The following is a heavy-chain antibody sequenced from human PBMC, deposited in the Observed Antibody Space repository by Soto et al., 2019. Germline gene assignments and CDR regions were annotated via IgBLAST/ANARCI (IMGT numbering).Heavy chain of an antibody. CDR1: GFTFSTYA. V-gene: IGHV3-23*01. Sequence: EVQLLESGGGLVQPGGSLRLSCAASGFTFSTYAMSWVRQSPGMGLEWVSAISDAGGTTFFADSVKGRFTISRDNSKNTLYLQMSSLRAEDSAIYYCAKFREVRPGTTRPFFFDYWGQGTLVTVSS. CDR3: AKFREVRPGTTRPFFFDY. CDR2: ISDAGGTT. J-gene: IGHJ4*02. D-gene: IGHD1-7*01.